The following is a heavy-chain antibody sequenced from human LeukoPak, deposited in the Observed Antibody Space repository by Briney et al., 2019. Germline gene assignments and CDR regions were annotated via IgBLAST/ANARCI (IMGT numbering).Heavy chain of an antibody. Sequence: SETLSLTCTVSNGSISTSSYYWAWVRQPPGKGLEWIGNIFYSGSTCYSPSLKSRLTISIDTSNNQFSLRLNSVTAADTAVYYCARVRVGQWRPYYFDYWGQGTLVTVSS. CDR2: IFYSGST. J-gene: IGHJ4*02. CDR3: ARVRVGQWRPYYFDY. D-gene: IGHD6-19*01. V-gene: IGHV4-39*07. CDR1: NGSISTSSYY.